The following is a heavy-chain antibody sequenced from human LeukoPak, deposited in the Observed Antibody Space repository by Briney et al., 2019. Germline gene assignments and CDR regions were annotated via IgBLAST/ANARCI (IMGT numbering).Heavy chain of an antibody. CDR2: ISAYNGNT. J-gene: IGHJ4*02. D-gene: IGHD4-23*01. CDR3: TRLDRMLVSADYGGNSVDY. V-gene: IGHV1-18*01. Sequence: ASVKVSCKASGYTFTSYGISWVRQAPGQGLEWRGWISAYNGNTNYAQKLQGRVAMTTDTSTSTAYMELRSLRSDDTAVYYCTRLDRMLVSADYGGNSVDYWGQGTLVTVSS. CDR1: GYTFTSYG.